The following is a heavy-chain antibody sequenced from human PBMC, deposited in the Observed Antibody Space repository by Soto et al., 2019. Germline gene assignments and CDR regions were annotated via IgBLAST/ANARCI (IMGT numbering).Heavy chain of an antibody. CDR3: ARDWISSSSSPGRPQPDFDY. V-gene: IGHV1-46*01. CDR2: INPSGGST. D-gene: IGHD6-6*01. CDR1: GYTFTSYY. J-gene: IGHJ4*02. Sequence: ASVKVSCKASGYTFTSYYMHWVRQAPGQGLEWMGIINPSGGSTSYAQKFQGRVTMTRDTSTSTVYMELSSLRSEDTAVYYCARDWISSSSSPGRPQPDFDYWGQGTLVTVSS.